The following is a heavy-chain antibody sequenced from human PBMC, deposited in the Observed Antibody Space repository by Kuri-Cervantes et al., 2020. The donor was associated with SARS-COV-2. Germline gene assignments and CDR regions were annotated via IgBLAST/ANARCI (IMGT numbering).Heavy chain of an antibody. CDR3: AMGYDYYGMDV. V-gene: IGHV4-59*01. CDR1: DGSINNYY. Sequence: SETLSLTCIVSDGSINNYYWSWSRQPPGKGLEWIGYIHYNGATHYNPSLKSRVTISMDTSKNQFSLKMSSVTAADTAVYYCAMGYDYYGMDVWGQGTTVTLSS. CDR2: IHYNGAT. D-gene: IGHD3-16*01. J-gene: IGHJ6*02.